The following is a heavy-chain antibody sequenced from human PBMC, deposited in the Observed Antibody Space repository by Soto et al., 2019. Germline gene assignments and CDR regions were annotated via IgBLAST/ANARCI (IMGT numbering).Heavy chain of an antibody. Sequence: HPGGSLRLSCAASGFTVSSNYMSWVRQAPGKGLEWVSVIYSGGSTYYADSVKGRFTISRHNSKNTLYLQMNSLRAEDTAVYYCARDTIGYSVNYYYYYMDVWGKGTTVTVSS. D-gene: IGHD5-12*01. CDR3: ARDTIGYSVNYYYYYMDV. V-gene: IGHV3-53*04. CDR2: IYSGGST. CDR1: GFTVSSNY. J-gene: IGHJ6*03.